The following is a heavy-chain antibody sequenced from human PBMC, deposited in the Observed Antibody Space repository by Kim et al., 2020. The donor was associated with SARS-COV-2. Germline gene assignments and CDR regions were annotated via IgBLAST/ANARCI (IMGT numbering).Heavy chain of an antibody. D-gene: IGHD6-13*01. J-gene: IGHJ4*02. CDR3: AKDMSIAVAAPRD. Sequence: GGSLRLSCAASGFTFDDYAMHWVRQAPGKGLEWVSGISWNSGSIGYADSVKGRFTISRDNAKHSLYLQMNSLRAEDTALYYCAKDMSIAVAAPRDWGQGTLVTVSS. CDR2: ISWNSGSI. CDR1: GFTFDDYA. V-gene: IGHV3-9*01.